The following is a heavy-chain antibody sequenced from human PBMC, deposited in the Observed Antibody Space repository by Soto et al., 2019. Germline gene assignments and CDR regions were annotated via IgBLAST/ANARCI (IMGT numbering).Heavy chain of an antibody. CDR1: GFTFRNHA. CDR3: AKDGALVRYYFDY. Sequence: PGGSLRLSCAASGFTFRNHAMHWVRQAPGKGLEWVAVISYDASNKYYADSVKGRFTISRDNSKNTLYLQMNSLRAEDTAVYYCAKDGALVRYYFDYWGQGTLVTVS. V-gene: IGHV3-30-3*01. D-gene: IGHD6-13*01. J-gene: IGHJ4*02. CDR2: ISYDASNK.